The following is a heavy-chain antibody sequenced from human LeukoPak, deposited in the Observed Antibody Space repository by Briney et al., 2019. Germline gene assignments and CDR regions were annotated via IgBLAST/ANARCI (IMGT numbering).Heavy chain of an antibody. Sequence: LGESLKISCKGSGYSFTNYWIGWVRQMPGKGLEWMGIIYPGDSDIRYSPSFQGQVTISVDKSITTAYLQWSSLKASDTAMYYCARHRGFGSSSPFDPWGQGTLVTVSS. V-gene: IGHV5-51*01. CDR3: ARHRGFGSSSPFDP. D-gene: IGHD2-2*01. J-gene: IGHJ5*02. CDR1: GYSFTNYW. CDR2: IYPGDSDI.